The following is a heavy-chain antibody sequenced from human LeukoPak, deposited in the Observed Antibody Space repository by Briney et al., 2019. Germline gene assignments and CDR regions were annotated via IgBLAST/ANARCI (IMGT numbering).Heavy chain of an antibody. CDR3: ARENFDIVVVVAATLDAFDI. V-gene: IGHV3-7*01. CDR1: GFTFSSYW. Sequence: GGSLRLSCAASGFTFSSYWMSWVRQARGKGVEWVANIKKDGSEKYYVDSVKGRFTISRDNAKNSLYLQMNSLRAEDTAVYYCARENFDIVVVVAATLDAFDIWGQGTMVTVSS. CDR2: IKKDGSEK. J-gene: IGHJ3*02. D-gene: IGHD2-15*01.